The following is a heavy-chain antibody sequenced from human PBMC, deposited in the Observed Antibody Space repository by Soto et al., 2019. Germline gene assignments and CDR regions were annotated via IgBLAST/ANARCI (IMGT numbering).Heavy chain of an antibody. CDR2: IYYSGST. CDR1: GGSISSSSYY. D-gene: IGHD2-2*02. V-gene: IGHV4-39*01. CDR3: AAGLVVPAAIQGLFDY. J-gene: IGHJ4*02. Sequence: SETLSLTCTVSGGSISSSSYYWGWIRQPPGKGLEWIGSIYYSGSTYYNPSLKSRVTISVDTSKNQFSLKLSSVTAADTAVYYCAAGLVVPAAIQGLFDYWGQGILVTVSS.